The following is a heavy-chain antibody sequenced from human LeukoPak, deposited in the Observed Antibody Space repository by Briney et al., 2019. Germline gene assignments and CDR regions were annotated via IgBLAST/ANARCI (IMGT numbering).Heavy chain of an antibody. V-gene: IGHV1-18*01. Sequence: ASVKVSCKASGYTFTSYGISWVRQAPGQGLEWMGWISAYNGNTNYAQKLQGRVTMTTDTSTSTAYMELRSLRSDDTAVYYCARDQYSSSWYVMNYFDYWGQGTLVTVSS. CDR3: ARDQYSSSWYVMNYFDY. D-gene: IGHD6-13*01. CDR2: ISAYNGNT. J-gene: IGHJ4*02. CDR1: GYTFTSYG.